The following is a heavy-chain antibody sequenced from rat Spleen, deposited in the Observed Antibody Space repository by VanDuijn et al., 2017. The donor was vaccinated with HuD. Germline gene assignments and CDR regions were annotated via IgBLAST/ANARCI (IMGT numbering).Heavy chain of an antibody. CDR3: TRDRPGAYYVMDA. D-gene: IGHD1-4*01. CDR2: IWGNGNT. V-gene: IGHV2-13*01. CDR1: GFSVSSHG. Sequence: QVQLKESGPGLVQPSQTLSLTCTVSGFSVSSHGVIWVRQPPGKGLEWMGVIWGNGNTNYSSALKSRLSISRDTSKSQVFLKMINLQTDDTAIYYCTRDRPGAYYVMDAWGQGASVTVSS. J-gene: IGHJ4*01.